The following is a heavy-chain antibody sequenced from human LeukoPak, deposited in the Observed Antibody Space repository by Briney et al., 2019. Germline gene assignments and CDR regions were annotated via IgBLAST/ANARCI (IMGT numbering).Heavy chain of an antibody. CDR2: IYYSGST. Sequence: TFSSYAMSWVRQPPGKGLEWIGSIYYSGSTHDNPSLKSRVTISVDTSKNQFSLKLKFVTAADTAVYYCARQGYSSSAGSQVFYGLDVWGQGTTVTVSS. CDR3: ARQGYSSSAGSQVFYGLDV. V-gene: IGHV4-39*01. J-gene: IGHJ6*02. D-gene: IGHD6-6*01. CDR1: TFSSYA.